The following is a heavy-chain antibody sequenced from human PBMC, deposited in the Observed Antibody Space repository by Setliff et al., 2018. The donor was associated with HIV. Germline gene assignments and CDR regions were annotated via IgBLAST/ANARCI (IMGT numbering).Heavy chain of an antibody. J-gene: IGHJ6*03. V-gene: IGHV1-18*01. CDR1: GYTFTSYG. CDR2: ISAYNGNT. Sequence: ASVKVSCKASGYTFTSYGISWVRQAPGQGLEWMGWISAYNGNTHYAQRLQGRVTMATDTSTRTACMELRSLRSDDTAVYYCARQFLDWSNDYYSRYYMDVWGKGTKVTVSS. D-gene: IGHD3-3*01. CDR3: ARQFLDWSNDYYSRYYMDV.